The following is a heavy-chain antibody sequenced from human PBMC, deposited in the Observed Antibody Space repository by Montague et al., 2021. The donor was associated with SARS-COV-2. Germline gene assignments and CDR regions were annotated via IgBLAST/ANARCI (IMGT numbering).Heavy chain of an antibody. CDR2: IYYSGST. Sequence: SETLSLTCTVSGGSISSSSYYWGWIRQPPGEGLDWIGSIYYSGSTYYNPSLKSRVTISVDTSKNQFSLKLSSVTAADTAVYYCARDGSLRFEILMGPRHYYNGMDVWGQGTTVTVSS. V-gene: IGHV4-39*07. CDR1: GGSISSSSYY. D-gene: IGHD3-9*01. CDR3: ARDGSLRFEILMGPRHYYNGMDV. J-gene: IGHJ6*02.